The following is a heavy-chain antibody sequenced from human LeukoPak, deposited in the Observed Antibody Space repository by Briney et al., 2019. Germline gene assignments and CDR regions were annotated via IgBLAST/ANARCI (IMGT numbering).Heavy chain of an antibody. Sequence: ASVKVSCKASGGTFSSYAISWVRQAPGQGLEWMGIINPSGGSTSYAQKFQGRVTMTRDTSTSTVYMELSSLRSEDTAVYYCARGGDGYNPDYWGQGTLVTVSS. V-gene: IGHV1-46*01. CDR3: ARGGDGYNPDY. CDR2: INPSGGST. J-gene: IGHJ4*02. D-gene: IGHD5-24*01. CDR1: GGTFSSYA.